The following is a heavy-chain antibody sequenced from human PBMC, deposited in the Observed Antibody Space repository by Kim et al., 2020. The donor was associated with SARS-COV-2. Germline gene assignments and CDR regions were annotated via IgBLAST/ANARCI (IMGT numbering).Heavy chain of an antibody. Sequence: DAGKGRFTISSDNAKNSLYLQMNSLRAEDAAVYYCARDNLWFGDGGAFDIWGQGTMVTVSS. V-gene: IGHV3-11*04. J-gene: IGHJ3*02. D-gene: IGHD3-10*01. CDR3: ARDNLWFGDGGAFDI.